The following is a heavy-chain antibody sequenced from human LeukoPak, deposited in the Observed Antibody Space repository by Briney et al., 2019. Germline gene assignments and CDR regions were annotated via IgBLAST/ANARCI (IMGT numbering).Heavy chain of an antibody. Sequence: EGSLRLSCAASGFTFSSYAMSWVRQAPGKGLEWVSAISGSGGSTYYADSVKGRFTISRDNSKNTLYLQMNSLRAEDTAVYYCANTRDMAVAGKIDYWGQGTLVTVSS. CDR1: GFTFSSYA. D-gene: IGHD6-19*01. CDR3: ANTRDMAVAGKIDY. CDR2: ISGSGGST. J-gene: IGHJ4*02. V-gene: IGHV3-23*01.